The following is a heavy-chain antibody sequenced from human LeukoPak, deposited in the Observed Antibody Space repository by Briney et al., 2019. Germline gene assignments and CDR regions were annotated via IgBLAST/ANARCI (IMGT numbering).Heavy chain of an antibody. V-gene: IGHV4-61*01. CDR1: GGSVSSGSYY. D-gene: IGHD3-22*01. Sequence: SETLSLTCTVSGGSVSSGSYYWSWIRQPPGKGLEWIGYIYYSGSTNYNPSLKSRVTISVDTSKTQFSLKLSSVTAADTAVYYCARGQKSGYYYNYWGQGTLVTVSS. CDR3: ARGQKSGYYYNY. J-gene: IGHJ4*02. CDR2: IYYSGST.